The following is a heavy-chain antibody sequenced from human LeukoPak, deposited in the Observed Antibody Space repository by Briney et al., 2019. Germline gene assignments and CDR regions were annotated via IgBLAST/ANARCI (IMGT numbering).Heavy chain of an antibody. V-gene: IGHV3-74*01. CDR1: GFTFSNYW. CDR3: VRGYSGSYRADY. Sequence: SGGSLRLSCAASGFTFSNYWMHWARQAPGKGLVWVSRINSDGSSTTYADSVKGRFTISRDNAETTLPLQVNSLRAEDTAVYYCVRGYSGSYRADYWGQGTLVTVSS. J-gene: IGHJ4*02. D-gene: IGHD1-26*01. CDR2: INSDGSST.